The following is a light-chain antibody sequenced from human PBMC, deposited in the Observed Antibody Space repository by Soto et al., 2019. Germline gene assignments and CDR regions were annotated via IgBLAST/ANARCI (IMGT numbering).Light chain of an antibody. CDR3: QQYNNWLWT. CDR1: QSVNSN. CDR2: GAS. V-gene: IGKV3-15*01. J-gene: IGKJ1*01. Sequence: EIVMTQSPATLSVSPGERATLSCRASQSVNSNLVWYQQKPGQAPRLLIYGASTRATGIPGRFSGSGYGTECTLTSSSLQDEDFAVYYCQQYNNWLWTFGQGTKVEIK.